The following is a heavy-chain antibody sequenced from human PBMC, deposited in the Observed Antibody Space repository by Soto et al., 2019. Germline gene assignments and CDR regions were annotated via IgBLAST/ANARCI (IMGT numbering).Heavy chain of an antibody. V-gene: IGHV4-4*02. CDR3: ASRDPGTSVDY. J-gene: IGHJ4*02. CDR2: IYRTGST. CDR1: GGSVNRNNW. Sequence: VQLQESGPGLVKPSGTLSLTCAVSGGSVNRNNWWTWVRQPPGQGLEWIGEIYRTGSTNYNPSPKSRVTISLDKSENQFSLKVTSLTAADTAVYYCASRDPGTSVDYWGQGTLVTVSS. D-gene: IGHD1-7*01.